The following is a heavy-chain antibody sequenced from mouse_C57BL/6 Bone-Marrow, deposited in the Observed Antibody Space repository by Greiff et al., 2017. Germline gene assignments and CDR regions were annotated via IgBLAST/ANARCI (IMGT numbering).Heavy chain of an antibody. CDR3: ARDGAIYYDYDGVAY. V-gene: IGHV1-26*01. CDR2: INPNNGGT. Sequence: EVQLQQSGPELVKPGASVKISCKASGYTFTDYCMNWVKQSHGKSLEWIGDINPNNGGTSYNQKFKGKATLTVDKSSSTAYMELRSLTSEDSAVYYCARDGAIYYDYDGVAYWGQGTLVTVSA. CDR1: GYTFTDYC. J-gene: IGHJ3*01. D-gene: IGHD2-4*01.